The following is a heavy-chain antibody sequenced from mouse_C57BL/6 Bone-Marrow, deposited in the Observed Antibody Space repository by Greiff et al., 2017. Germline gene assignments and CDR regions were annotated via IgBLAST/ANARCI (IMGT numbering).Heavy chain of an antibody. CDR3: AKLGRYWYFDV. J-gene: IGHJ1*03. CDR2: IYPRSGNT. V-gene: IGHV1-81*01. CDR1: GYTFTSYG. D-gene: IGHD4-1*01. Sequence: QVQLQQSGAELARPGASVKLSCKASGYTFTSYGISWVKQRTGQGLEWIGEIYPRSGNTYYNEKFKGKATLTVDTSSSTAYMQLSSLTSEDSAVYYCAKLGRYWYFDVWGTGTTVTVSS.